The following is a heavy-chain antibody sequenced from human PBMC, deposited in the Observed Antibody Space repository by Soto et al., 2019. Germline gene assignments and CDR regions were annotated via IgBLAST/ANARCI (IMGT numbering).Heavy chain of an antibody. CDR3: AREYRSSSGRGADY. V-gene: IGHV3-48*03. CDR1: GFTFSSYE. D-gene: IGHD6-6*01. J-gene: IGHJ4*02. CDR2: ISSSGSTT. Sequence: EVLLVESGGGLVQPGGSLRLSCAASGFTFSSYEMNWVRQAPGKGLEWVSYISSSGSTTYYADSVKGRFTISRDSAKNSVYLQMNSLRAEDTAVYYCAREYRSSSGRGADYWGQGTLVTVSS.